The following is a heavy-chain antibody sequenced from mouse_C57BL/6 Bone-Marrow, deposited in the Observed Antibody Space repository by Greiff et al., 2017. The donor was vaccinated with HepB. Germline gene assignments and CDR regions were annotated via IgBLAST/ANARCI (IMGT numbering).Heavy chain of an antibody. CDR3: ARGTTVVEWYFDV. V-gene: IGHV1-64*01. CDR1: GYTFTSYW. Sequence: VQLQQPGAELVKPGASVKLSCKASGYTFTSYWMHWVKQRPGQGLEWIGMIHPNSGSTNYNEKFKSKATLTVDKSSSTAYMQLSSLTSEDSAVYYCARGTTVVEWYFDVWGTGTTVTVSS. J-gene: IGHJ1*03. CDR2: IHPNSGST. D-gene: IGHD1-1*01.